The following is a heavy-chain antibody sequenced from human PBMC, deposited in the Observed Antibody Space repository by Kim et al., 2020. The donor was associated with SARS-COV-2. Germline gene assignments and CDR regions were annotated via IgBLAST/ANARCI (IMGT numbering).Heavy chain of an antibody. Sequence: GGSLRLSCAASGFTFSSYGMHWVRQAPGKGLEWVAVISYDGSKKYYADSVKGRFTISRDNSKNTLYLQMNSLRAEDTAVYYCATPGPYYYGSGSSPEDYYYGMDVWGQGTTVTVSS. CDR2: ISYDGSKK. CDR1: GFTFSSYG. D-gene: IGHD3-10*01. CDR3: ATPGPYYYGSGSSPEDYYYGMDV. V-gene: IGHV3-30*03. J-gene: IGHJ6*02.